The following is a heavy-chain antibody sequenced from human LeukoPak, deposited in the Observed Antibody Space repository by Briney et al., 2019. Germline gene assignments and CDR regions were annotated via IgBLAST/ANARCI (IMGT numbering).Heavy chain of an antibody. Sequence: GGSLRLSCAASGFTFKSHAMSWVRQAPGGGLEGVSAPRGSGGSKFYADSVKGRFTISRDNSKDTLFLQMNSLRAEDTAIYYCAKFPSYDSSGHDGFDVWGQGTRVTVS. J-gene: IGHJ3*01. CDR2: PRGSGGSK. V-gene: IGHV3-23*01. D-gene: IGHD3-22*01. CDR3: AKFPSYDSSGHDGFDV. CDR1: GFTFKSHA.